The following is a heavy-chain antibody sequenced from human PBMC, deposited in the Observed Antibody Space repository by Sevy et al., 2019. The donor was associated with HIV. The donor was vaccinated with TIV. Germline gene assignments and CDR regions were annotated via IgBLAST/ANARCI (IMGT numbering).Heavy chain of an antibody. Sequence: SETLSLTCTVSGGSISSYYWSWIRQPPGKGLEWIWYIYYSGSTNYNPPLKSRVTISVDTSKNQFSLKLSSVTAADTAVYYCATGAKVGAKVMDYWGQGTLVTVSS. D-gene: IGHD1-26*01. J-gene: IGHJ4*02. V-gene: IGHV4-59*13. CDR1: GGSISSYY. CDR2: IYYSGST. CDR3: ATGAKVGAKVMDY.